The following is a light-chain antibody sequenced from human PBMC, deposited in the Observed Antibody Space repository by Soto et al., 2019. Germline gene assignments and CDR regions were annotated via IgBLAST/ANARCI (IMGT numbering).Light chain of an antibody. CDR1: SSNIGSNY. CDR2: SNN. Sequence: QSVLTQPPSASGTPGQRGTISCSGSSSNIGSNYVYWYQQLPGTAPKLLIYSNNQRPSGVPDRFSGSKSGTSASLAISGLRAEDAADYYCAAWDDSLSGWVFGGGTKVTVL. CDR3: AAWDDSLSGWV. J-gene: IGLJ3*02. V-gene: IGLV1-47*02.